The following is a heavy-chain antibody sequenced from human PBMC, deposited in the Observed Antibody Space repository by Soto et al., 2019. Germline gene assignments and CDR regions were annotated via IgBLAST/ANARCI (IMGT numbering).Heavy chain of an antibody. CDR1: GFTFGTYS. J-gene: IGHJ4*02. CDR2: ISYDSDTI. V-gene: IGHV3-48*04. Sequence: GGSLRLSCAGSGFTFGTYSMNWVRQAAGKGLEWIAYISYDSDTIQYADSVKGRFTISRDNAKNSLYLEMNSLRAEDTAVYYCARESEDLTSNFDYWGQGTLVTVSS. CDR3: ARESEDLTSNFDY.